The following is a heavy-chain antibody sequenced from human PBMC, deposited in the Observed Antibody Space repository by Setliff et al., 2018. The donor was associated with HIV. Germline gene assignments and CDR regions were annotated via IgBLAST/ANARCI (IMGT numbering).Heavy chain of an antibody. CDR1: GLTFSNAW. D-gene: IGHD1-26*01. CDR3: TTSSGSFYQYYYYMDV. J-gene: IGHJ6*03. Sequence: PGGSLRLSCVASGLTFSNAWMSWVRQAPGKGLEWVGRIKTKTDGGTTGYAAPVKGRFTISRDDSENTLYLQMNTLKTDDTAVYYCTTSSGSFYQYYYYMDVWGKGTTVTVSS. CDR2: IKTKTDGGTT. V-gene: IGHV3-15*01.